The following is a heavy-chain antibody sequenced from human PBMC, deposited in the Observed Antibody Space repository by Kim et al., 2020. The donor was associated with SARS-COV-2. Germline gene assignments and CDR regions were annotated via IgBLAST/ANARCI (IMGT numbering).Heavy chain of an antibody. Sequence: SETLSLTCTVSGGSISSSSYYWGWIRQPPGKGLEWIGSIYYSGSTYYNPSLKSRVTISVDTSKNQFSLKLSSVTAADTAVYYCASGVYRRGFDYWGQGTLVTVPS. J-gene: IGHJ4*02. CDR3: ASGVYRRGFDY. CDR2: IYYSGST. CDR1: GGSISSSSYY. D-gene: IGHD6-13*01. V-gene: IGHV4-39*01.